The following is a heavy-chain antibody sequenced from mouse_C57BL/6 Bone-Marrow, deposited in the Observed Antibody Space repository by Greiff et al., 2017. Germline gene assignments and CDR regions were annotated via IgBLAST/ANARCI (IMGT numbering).Heavy chain of an antibody. Sequence: QVQLQQPGAELVKPGASVKLSCKASGYTFTSYWMQWVKQRPGQGLEWIGEIDPSDSYTNYNQKFKGKATVTVDTSSSTAYMQLSSLTSEDSAVYYCARSAYWGQGTLVTVSA. CDR1: GYTFTSYW. CDR3: ARSAY. V-gene: IGHV1-50*01. CDR2: IDPSDSYT. J-gene: IGHJ3*01.